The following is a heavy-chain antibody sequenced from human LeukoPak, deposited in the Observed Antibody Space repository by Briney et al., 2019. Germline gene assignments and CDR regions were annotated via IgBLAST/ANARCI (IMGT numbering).Heavy chain of an antibody. CDR3: AKDMYGGNSVLLD. CDR1: GFTFDDYA. Sequence: GRSLRLYCAASGFTFDDYAMHWGRQAPGKGLEWVSGISWNSGSIGYADSVKGRFTISRDNAKNSLYLQMNSLRAEDTALYYCAKDMYGGNSVLLDWGQGTLVTVSS. CDR2: ISWNSGSI. V-gene: IGHV3-9*01. D-gene: IGHD4-23*01. J-gene: IGHJ4*02.